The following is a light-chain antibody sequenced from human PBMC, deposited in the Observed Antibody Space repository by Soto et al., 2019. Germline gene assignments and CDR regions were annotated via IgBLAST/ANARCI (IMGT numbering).Light chain of an antibody. CDR1: QSVTSN. J-gene: IGKJ5*01. V-gene: IGKV3-15*01. CDR3: QQYNYWPQT. Sequence: EIVMTQSPATLSVSPGEGATLSCRASQSVTSNLAWYQQKPGQTPRLLIYDVSTRATGIPARFSGSGSGTEFTLTINSLQSEDFAVYYCQQYNYWPQTFGQGTRLEI. CDR2: DVS.